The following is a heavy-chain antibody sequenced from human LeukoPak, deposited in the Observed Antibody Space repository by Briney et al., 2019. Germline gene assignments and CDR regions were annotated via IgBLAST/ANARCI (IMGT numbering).Heavy chain of an antibody. CDR1: GGSISSYY. D-gene: IGHD2-2*01. CDR2: IYTSGTT. Sequence: SETLSLTCTVSGGSISSYYWSWIRQPAGNGLEWIGRIYTSGTTNYNPSLKSRVTMSVDTSKNQLSLKLSSVTAADTAVYYCARVDCSSTSCSNYYYGMDVWGQGTTVTVS. V-gene: IGHV4-4*07. CDR3: ARVDCSSTSCSNYYYGMDV. J-gene: IGHJ6*02.